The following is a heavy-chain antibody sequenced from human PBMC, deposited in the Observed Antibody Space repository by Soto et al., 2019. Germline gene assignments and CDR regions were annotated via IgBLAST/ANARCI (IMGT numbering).Heavy chain of an antibody. CDR1: GGNPSNSA. CDR2: IIPVFGIV. J-gene: IGHJ6*02. D-gene: IGHD1-20*01. CDR3: AGGRITGVGSLASSSRDV. V-gene: IGHV1-69*01. Sequence: QVQLVQSGAEVKKPGSSVKVSCKAYGGNPSNSAISWVRQAPGQGLEWVGGIIPVFGIVKYAQKFQGRVRLTAAGFPTPANLALGGRGSGDPAAFSLAGGRITGVGSLASSSRDVWGQGPTVPVPS.